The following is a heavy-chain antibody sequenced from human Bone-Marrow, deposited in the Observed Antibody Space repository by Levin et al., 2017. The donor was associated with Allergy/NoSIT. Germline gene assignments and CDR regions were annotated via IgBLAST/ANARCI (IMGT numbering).Heavy chain of an antibody. CDR2: INPTNGRT. Sequence: ASVKVSCKASGYTFTDYYMHWVRQAPGQGLDWMGIINPTNGRTTYAQKFQGRVTMTRDTSTSTIYMELRSLESEDTAVYFCTRARGYITPFEVWGQGTMVTVSS. D-gene: IGHD5-18*01. CDR3: TRARGYITPFEV. CDR1: GYTFTDYY. J-gene: IGHJ3*01. V-gene: IGHV1-46*03.